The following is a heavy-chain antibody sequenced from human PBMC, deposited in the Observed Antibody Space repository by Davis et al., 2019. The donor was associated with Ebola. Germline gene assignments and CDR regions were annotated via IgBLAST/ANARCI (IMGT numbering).Heavy chain of an antibody. V-gene: IGHV1-18*01. D-gene: IGHD2-15*01. Sequence: AASVKVSCKASGYTFTTYGISWVRQAPGQGLEWMGWISTYNDNTNYAQKLQGRVTMTTATSTSTAYMELRSLRSDDTAVYYCARDRYCSGGSCYSSYYYGMDVWGQGTTVTVSS. CDR3: ARDRYCSGGSCYSSYYYGMDV. J-gene: IGHJ6*02. CDR2: ISTYNDNT. CDR1: GYTFTTYG.